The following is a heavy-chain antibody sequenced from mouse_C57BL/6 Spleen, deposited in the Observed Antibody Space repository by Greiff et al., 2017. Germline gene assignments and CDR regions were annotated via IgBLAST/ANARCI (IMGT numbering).Heavy chain of an antibody. J-gene: IGHJ3*01. CDR2: ILPGSGST. Sequence: VQLQQSGAELMKPGASVKLSCKATGYTFTGYWIEWVKQRPGHGLEWIGEILPGSGSTNYNEKFKGKATFTADTSSNTAYMQLSSLTTEDSAIYYCARRGAQATSWFAYWGQGTLVTVSA. CDR3: ARRGAQATSWFAY. CDR1: GYTFTGYW. V-gene: IGHV1-9*01. D-gene: IGHD3-2*02.